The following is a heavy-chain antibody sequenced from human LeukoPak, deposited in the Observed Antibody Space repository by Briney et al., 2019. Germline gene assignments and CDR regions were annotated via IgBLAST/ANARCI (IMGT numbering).Heavy chain of an antibody. CDR1: LGSLSTYS. Sequence: SETLSLTCTVSLGSLSTYSWSWIRQSPGKGLELIGFVSYNGRPNHNPSLRSRVTISVGPSKNQFSLKLSSVTAADTAVYYCAALYSNYYYMDVWGKGTTVTVSS. CDR3: AALYSNYYYMDV. CDR2: VSYNGRP. J-gene: IGHJ6*03. V-gene: IGHV4-59*01. D-gene: IGHD4-11*01.